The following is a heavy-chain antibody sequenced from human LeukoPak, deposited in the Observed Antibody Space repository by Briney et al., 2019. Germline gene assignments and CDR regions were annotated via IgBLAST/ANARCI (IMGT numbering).Heavy chain of an antibody. J-gene: IGHJ4*02. Sequence: ASVKVSCKASGYTFTGYYMHWVRQAPGQGLEWMGWINPNSGGTNYAQKFQGRVTMTRDTSISTAYMELSRLRSDDTAVYCCARVPYCTNGVCDSYWGQGTLVTVSS. D-gene: IGHD2-8*01. CDR1: GYTFTGYY. CDR3: ARVPYCTNGVCDSY. V-gene: IGHV1-2*02. CDR2: INPNSGGT.